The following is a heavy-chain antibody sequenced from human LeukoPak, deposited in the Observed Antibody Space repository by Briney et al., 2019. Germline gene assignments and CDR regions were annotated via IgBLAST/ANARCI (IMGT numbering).Heavy chain of an antibody. D-gene: IGHD6-13*01. CDR2: INPNSGGT. CDR3: ARPRTPSRSWSNGIDSDAFDI. V-gene: IGHV1-2*02. J-gene: IGHJ3*02. Sequence: ASVKVSCKASGYTFTGYYMHWVRQAPGQGLEWMGWINPNSGGTNYAQKFQGRVTMTRDTSISTAYMELSRLRSDDTAVYYCARPRTPSRSWSNGIDSDAFDIWGQGTMVTVSS. CDR1: GYTFTGYY.